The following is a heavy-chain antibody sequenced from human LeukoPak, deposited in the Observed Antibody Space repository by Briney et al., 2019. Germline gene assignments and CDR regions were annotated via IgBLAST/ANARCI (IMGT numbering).Heavy chain of an antibody. V-gene: IGHV3-53*01. CDR1: GFTVSSNY. D-gene: IGHD3-10*01. CDR2: IYSGGST. Sequence: GGSLRLSCAASGFTVSSNYMSWVRQAPGKGLEWVSVIYSGGSTYYADSVKGRLTISRDNSKNTLYLQMNSLRAEDTAVYYCARDHITMVRGVIYDAFDIWGQGTMVTVSS. CDR3: ARDHITMVRGVIYDAFDI. J-gene: IGHJ3*02.